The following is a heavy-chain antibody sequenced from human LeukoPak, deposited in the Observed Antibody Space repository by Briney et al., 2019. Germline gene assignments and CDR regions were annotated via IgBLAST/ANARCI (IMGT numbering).Heavy chain of an antibody. CDR2: IIPMFRTP. CDR3: ARAGVAVAGLALDY. Sequence: SVKVSCKASGGTFSSYTISWVRQAPGQGLEWMGGIIPMFRTPNYAQKFQGRVTITTDESTNTAYMEVSRLRSEDTAVYYCARAGVAVAGLALDYWGQGTLVTVSS. V-gene: IGHV1-69*05. CDR1: GGTFSSYT. J-gene: IGHJ4*02. D-gene: IGHD6-19*01.